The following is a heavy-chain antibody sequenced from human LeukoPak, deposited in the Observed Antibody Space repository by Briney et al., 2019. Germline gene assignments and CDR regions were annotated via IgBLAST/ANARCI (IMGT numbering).Heavy chain of an antibody. CDR1: GYTLTELS. V-gene: IGHV1-24*01. D-gene: IGHD3-22*01. CDR2: FDPEDGET. J-gene: IGHJ4*02. CDR3: ATVGQYYYDSSGYSFDY. Sequence: ASVKVSCKVSGYTLTELSMHWVRQAPGKGLEWMGGFDPEDGETIYAQKFQGRVTMTEDTSTDTAYMELSSLRSEDTAVYYCATVGQYYYDSSGYSFDYWGQGTLVTVSS.